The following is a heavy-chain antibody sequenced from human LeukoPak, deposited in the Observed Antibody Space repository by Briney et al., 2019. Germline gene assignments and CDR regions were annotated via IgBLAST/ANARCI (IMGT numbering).Heavy chain of an antibody. J-gene: IGHJ4*02. D-gene: IGHD4-17*01. Sequence: SQTLSLTCTVSGGSISSGDYYWTWIRQPPGKGLEWIGNIHYSGTTFYNPSLKSRVTVSVDTSKKQFSLKVNSVTAADTAVYYCARLYGDYGALDYWGQGTLVTVSS. V-gene: IGHV4-39*01. CDR3: ARLYGDYGALDY. CDR2: IHYSGTT. CDR1: GGSISSGDYY.